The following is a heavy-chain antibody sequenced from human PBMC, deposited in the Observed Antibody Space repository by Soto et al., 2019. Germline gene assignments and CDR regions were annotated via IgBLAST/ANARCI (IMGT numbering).Heavy chain of an antibody. D-gene: IGHD6-13*01. V-gene: IGHV1-46*01. J-gene: IGHJ4*02. CDR3: ARVDSSSWTKLPFDY. CDR1: GYTFTSYY. CDR2: INPSGGST. Sequence: QVQLVQSGAEVKKPGASVKVSCKASGYTFTSYYMHWVRQAPGQGLEWMGIINPSGGSTSYAQKFQGRVTMTRDTSTSTVYMELSSLRSEYTAVYYCARVDSSSWTKLPFDYWGQGTLVTVSS.